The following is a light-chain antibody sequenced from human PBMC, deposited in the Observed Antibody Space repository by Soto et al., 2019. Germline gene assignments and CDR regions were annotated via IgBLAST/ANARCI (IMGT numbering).Light chain of an antibody. CDR3: QQGHNWPLT. Sequence: EIAMTQSPATLSVSPGERATLSCRASQSISTELAWYQQIPGQPPRLLIYSASTRATGVPARFTGSGSGSEFTHTISALQSEDFAIYYCQQGHNWPLTFGQGTRLEI. V-gene: IGKV3-15*01. CDR2: SAS. CDR1: QSISTE. J-gene: IGKJ2*01.